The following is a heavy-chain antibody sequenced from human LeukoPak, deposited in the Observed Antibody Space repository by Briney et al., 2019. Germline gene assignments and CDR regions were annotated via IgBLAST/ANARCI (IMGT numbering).Heavy chain of an antibody. CDR1: DYTFTNYA. D-gene: IGHD5-18*01. CDR2: ISAYNGYT. CDR3: ARDPYVDTAMVPGY. Sequence: ASVKVSCKASDYTFTNYAIGWVRQAPGQGLEWMGWISAYNGYTNYAQTLQGRVTMTTDTSTSTAYMELRSLRSDDTAMYYCARDPYVDTAMVPGYWGQGTLVTVSS. V-gene: IGHV1-18*01. J-gene: IGHJ4*02.